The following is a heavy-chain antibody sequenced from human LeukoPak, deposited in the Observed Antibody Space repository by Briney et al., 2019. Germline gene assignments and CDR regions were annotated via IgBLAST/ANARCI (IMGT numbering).Heavy chain of an antibody. CDR1: GFPFSDVW. V-gene: IGHV3-15*01. CDR2: IKSKTDGGTA. D-gene: IGHD3-22*01. Sequence: GGSLRLSCAASGFPFSDVWMSWVRQAPGKGLEWVGRIKSKTDGGTADYAAPVKGRFTSSRDDSKNTLYLQMNSLKTEDTAVYYCTTDWYYYDSSGYYPIFWGQGTLVTVSS. CDR3: TTDWYYYDSSGYYPIF. J-gene: IGHJ4*02.